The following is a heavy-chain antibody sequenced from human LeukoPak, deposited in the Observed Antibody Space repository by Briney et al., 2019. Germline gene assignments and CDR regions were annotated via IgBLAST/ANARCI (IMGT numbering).Heavy chain of an antibody. CDR1: GVPITSYF. V-gene: IGHV4-59*01. J-gene: IGHJ6*03. CDR2: IYYIGTT. Sequence: PSETLSLTCTVSGVPITSYFWTWIRQAPGKGLEWIGYIYYIGTTNYNPSLKSRATMSVDMSKNQFSLKLTSLTAADTAVYYCAREGYGSGSSHFMDVWGTGTTVTVSS. CDR3: AREGYGSGSSHFMDV. D-gene: IGHD3-10*01.